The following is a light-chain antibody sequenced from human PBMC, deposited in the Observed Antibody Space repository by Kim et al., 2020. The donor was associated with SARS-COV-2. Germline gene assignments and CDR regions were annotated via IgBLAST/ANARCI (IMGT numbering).Light chain of an antibody. CDR1: KSLVHTNGQTY. V-gene: IGKV2-30*02. CDR3: MQGTQWQGT. Sequence: SASNCCRSSKSLVHTNGQTYLNWFQQRPGQPPRSVIYEVSNRDHGVPDRFSGSGSGTDFTLKISRVEADDVGVYYCMQGTQWQGTFGQGTKVDIK. CDR2: EVS. J-gene: IGKJ1*01.